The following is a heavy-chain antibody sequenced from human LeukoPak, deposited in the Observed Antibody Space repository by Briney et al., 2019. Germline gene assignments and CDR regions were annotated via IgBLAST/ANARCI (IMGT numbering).Heavy chain of an antibody. Sequence: PSQTLSLTCTVSGGSISSGDYYWSWIRQPPGKGLEWIGYIYYSGSTYYNPSLKSRLTISVDTSKNQFSLKLSSVTAADTAVYYCARRLRYFDWLLSASWFDPWGEGTLVTVSS. J-gene: IGHJ5*01. CDR1: GGSISSGDYY. D-gene: IGHD3-9*01. V-gene: IGHV4-30-4*01. CDR3: ARRLRYFDWLLSASWFDP. CDR2: IYYSGST.